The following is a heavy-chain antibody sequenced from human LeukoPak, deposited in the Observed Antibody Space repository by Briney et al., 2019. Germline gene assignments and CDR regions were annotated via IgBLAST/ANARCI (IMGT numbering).Heavy chain of an antibody. D-gene: IGHD3-22*01. V-gene: IGHV1-8*01. J-gene: IGHJ4*03. CDR3: ARVLYYYDSSGYYYFDY. Sequence: GASVKVPCKASGYTFTSYDINWVRQATGQGLEWMGWMNPNSGNTGYAQKFQGRVTMTRDTSISTAYMELSSLRSEDTAVYYCARVLYYYDSSGYYYFDYWGQGTMVTVPS. CDR1: GYTFTSYD. CDR2: MNPNSGNT.